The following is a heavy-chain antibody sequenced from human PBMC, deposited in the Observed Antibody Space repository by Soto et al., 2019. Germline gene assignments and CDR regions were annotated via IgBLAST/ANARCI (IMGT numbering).Heavy chain of an antibody. Sequence: SETLSLTCTVSGGSISSSSYYWGWIRQPPGKGLEGIGSIYYSGSTYYNPSLKSRVTISVDTSKNQFSLKLTSVTAAETAVYYFAKDKITGLFDDWGQGTLVTVSS. J-gene: IGHJ4*02. CDR2: IYYSGST. D-gene: IGHD2-8*02. CDR3: AKDKITGLFDD. V-gene: IGHV4-39*07. CDR1: GGSISSSSYY.